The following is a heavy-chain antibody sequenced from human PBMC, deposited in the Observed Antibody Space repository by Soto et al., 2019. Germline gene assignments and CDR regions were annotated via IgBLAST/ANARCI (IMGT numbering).Heavy chain of an antibody. CDR3: ACDSILWWRGAFDI. J-gene: IGHJ3*02. V-gene: IGHV3-11*01. CDR2: ISSSGSTI. CDR1: GFTFSDYY. Sequence: QVQLVESGGGLVQPGGSLRLSCAASGFTFSDYYMSWIRQAPGKGLEWVSYISSSGSTIYYADSVKGRFTISRDNAKNSLYLQMTSLRAEDTAVYYCACDSILWWRGAFDIWGQGTMVTVSS. D-gene: IGHD2-21*01.